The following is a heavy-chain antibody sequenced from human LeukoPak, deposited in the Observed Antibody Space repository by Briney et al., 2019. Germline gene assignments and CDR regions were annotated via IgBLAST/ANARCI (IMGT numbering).Heavy chain of an antibody. D-gene: IGHD5-12*01. Sequence: SVKVSCKASGGTFSSYAISWVRQAPGQGLEWMGGIIPIFGTANYAQKFQGRVTITADESTSTAYMELSSLRSEDTAVYYCAGRYSGYDDPEYWGQGTLVTVSP. CDR3: AGRYSGYDDPEY. V-gene: IGHV1-69*13. CDR1: GGTFSSYA. J-gene: IGHJ4*02. CDR2: IIPIFGTA.